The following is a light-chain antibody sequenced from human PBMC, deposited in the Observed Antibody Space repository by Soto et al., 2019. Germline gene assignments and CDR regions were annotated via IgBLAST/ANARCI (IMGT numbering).Light chain of an antibody. J-gene: IGLJ1*01. CDR3: AAWDDSLNGHV. CDR2: TTN. Sequence: QSVLTQPHSASGTPGQRVTISCSGNSSNIGTSSVHWFQQLPGTAPKLLISTTNQRPSGVPERFSGSKSGTSASLAISGFQSEDEADYYCAAWDDSLNGHVFGTGTKVTVL. V-gene: IGLV1-44*01. CDR1: SSNIGTSS.